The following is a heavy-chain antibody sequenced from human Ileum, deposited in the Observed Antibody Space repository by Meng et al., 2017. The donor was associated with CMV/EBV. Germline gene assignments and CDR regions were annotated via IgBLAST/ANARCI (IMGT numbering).Heavy chain of an antibody. CDR2: INYRGTT. J-gene: IGHJ1*01. D-gene: IGHD3-22*01. Sequence: GHLKESGQGLVKPSQTLSLTCTVSGGSISSGDYYWSWIREPPGKGLEWIGYINYRGTTYYNPSLKSRLTISVDTSNNQFSLILSSVTAADTALYYCARAISGHYYVPWGQGTLVTVSS. CDR3: ARAISGHYYVP. V-gene: IGHV4-30-4*08. CDR1: GGSISSGDYY.